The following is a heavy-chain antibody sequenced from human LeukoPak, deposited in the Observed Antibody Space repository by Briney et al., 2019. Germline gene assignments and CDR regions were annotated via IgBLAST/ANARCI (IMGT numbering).Heavy chain of an antibody. Sequence: GGSLRLSCTVSGFTFSSEAMGWVRQLPGGGLEWVSTISPAGGTAYYAESMKGRFTISRDNSKSTLYLQMNNLGVEDTAVYYCTKVRSGSSNWALRVFDYWGQGALVTVSS. CDR3: TKVRSGSSNWALRVFDY. CDR2: ISPAGGTA. J-gene: IGHJ4*02. CDR1: GFTFSSEA. V-gene: IGHV3-23*01. D-gene: IGHD6-13*01.